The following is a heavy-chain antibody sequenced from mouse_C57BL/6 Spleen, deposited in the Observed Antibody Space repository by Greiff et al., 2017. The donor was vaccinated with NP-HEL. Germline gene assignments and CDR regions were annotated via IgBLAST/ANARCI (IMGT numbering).Heavy chain of an antibody. CDR2: IDPSDSYT. V-gene: IGHV1-50*01. Sequence: VQLQQPGAELVKPGASVKLSCKASGYTFTSYWMQWVKQRPGQGLEWIGEIDPSDSYTNYNQKFKGKATLTVDTSSSTAYMQLSSLTSEDSAVYYCARRISHYFDYWGQGTTLTVSS. CDR1: GYTFTSYW. CDR3: ARRISHYFDY. J-gene: IGHJ2*01. D-gene: IGHD2-4*01.